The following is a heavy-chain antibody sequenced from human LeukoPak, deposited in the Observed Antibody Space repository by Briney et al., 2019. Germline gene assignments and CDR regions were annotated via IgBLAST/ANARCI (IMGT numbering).Heavy chain of an antibody. Sequence: GGSLRLSCAASGFTFSIFSMNWVRQAPGKGLEWLSYIGSSGDGAIFYRDSVKGRFTVSRDNAKNSLYLQMDSLRDEDMAVYYCARGVGYCSGGRCYNWFDSWGQGTLVTVSS. V-gene: IGHV3-48*02. D-gene: IGHD2-15*01. J-gene: IGHJ5*01. CDR3: ARGVGYCSGGRCYNWFDS. CDR1: GFTFSIFS. CDR2: IGSSGDGAI.